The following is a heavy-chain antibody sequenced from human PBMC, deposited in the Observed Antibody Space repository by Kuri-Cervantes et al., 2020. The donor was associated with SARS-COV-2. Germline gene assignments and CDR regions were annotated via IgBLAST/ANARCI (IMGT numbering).Heavy chain of an antibody. J-gene: IGHJ6*03. CDR3: VQVDIAAAGTNYYYYMDV. CDR1: GYSISSGYY. CDR2: TYHSGST. D-gene: IGHD6-13*01. V-gene: IGHV4-38-2*01. Sequence: LRPSFAGSGYSISSGYYWGWIRLPPRKGLEWIGSTYHSGSTYYKPSLKSRVTISVDTSKNQFSLKLSSVTAADTAVYYCVQVDIAAAGTNYYYYMDVWGKGTTVTVSS.